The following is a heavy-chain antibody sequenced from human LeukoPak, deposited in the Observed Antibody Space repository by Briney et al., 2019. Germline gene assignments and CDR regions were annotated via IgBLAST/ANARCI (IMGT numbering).Heavy chain of an antibody. V-gene: IGHV4-59*08. CDR1: GGSISSYY. CDR3: ASVDTATVTIDY. J-gene: IGHJ4*02. Sequence: SETLSLTCTVSGGSISSYYWSWIRQPPGKGLEWIGYIYYSGSTNYNPSLKSRVTISVDMSKNQFSLKLSSVTAADTAVYYCASVDTATVTIDYWGQGTLVTVSS. CDR2: IYYSGST. D-gene: IGHD5-18*01.